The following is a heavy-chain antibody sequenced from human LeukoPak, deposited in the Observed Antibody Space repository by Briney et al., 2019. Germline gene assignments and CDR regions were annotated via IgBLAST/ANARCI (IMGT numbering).Heavy chain of an antibody. J-gene: IGHJ6*03. V-gene: IGHV1-2*02. D-gene: IGHD3-9*01. CDR2: INPNSGGT. CDR3: ARDLLFDDNYYYYMDV. Sequence: VASVKVSCKASGYTFTGYYMHWVRQAPGQGLEWMGWINPNSGGTNYAQKFQGRVTMTRDTSISTAYMELSRLRSDDTAVYYCARDLLFDDNYYYYMDVWGKGTTVTVSS. CDR1: GYTFTGYY.